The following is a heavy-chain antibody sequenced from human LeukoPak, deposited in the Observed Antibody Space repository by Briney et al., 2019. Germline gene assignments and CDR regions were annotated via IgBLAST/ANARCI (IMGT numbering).Heavy chain of an antibody. J-gene: IGHJ4*02. Sequence: GGSLRLSCAASGFTFSSYGMHWVRQAPGKGLEWVAFIRYDGSNKYYADSVKGRFTISRDNSKNTLYLQMNNLRVEDTAVYYCVLCTSGWYPFDHWGQGTLVTVSS. D-gene: IGHD6-19*01. V-gene: IGHV3-30*02. CDR2: IRYDGSNK. CDR1: GFTFSSYG. CDR3: VLCTSGWYPFDH.